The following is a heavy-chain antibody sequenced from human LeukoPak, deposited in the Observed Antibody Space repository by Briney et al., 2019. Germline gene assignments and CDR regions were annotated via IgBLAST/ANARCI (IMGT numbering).Heavy chain of an antibody. CDR2: ISSNGGST. CDR3: ARENSAEHWFDP. Sequence: GGSLRLSCAASGFTFSSYAMHWVRQAPGKGLEYVSAISSNGGSTYYANSVKGRFTISRDNSKNTLYLQMGSLRAEDMAVYYCARENSAEHWFDPWGQGTLVTVSS. J-gene: IGHJ5*02. CDR1: GFTFSSYA. V-gene: IGHV3-64*01. D-gene: IGHD1-26*01.